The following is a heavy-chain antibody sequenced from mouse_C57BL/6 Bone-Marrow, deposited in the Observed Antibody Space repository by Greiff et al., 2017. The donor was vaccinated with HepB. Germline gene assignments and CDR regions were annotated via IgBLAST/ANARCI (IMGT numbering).Heavy chain of an antibody. D-gene: IGHD1-1*01. CDR2: ISSGGSYT. CDR1: GFTFSSYG. J-gene: IGHJ1*03. CDR3: ARKFYYYGSSLWYFDV. V-gene: IGHV5-6*01. Sequence: EVKLMESGGDLVKPGGSLKLSCAASGFTFSSYGMSWVRQTPDKRLEWVATISSGGSYTYYPDSVKGRFTISRDNAKNTLYLQMSSLKSEDTAMYYCARKFYYYGSSLWYFDVWGTGTTVTVSS.